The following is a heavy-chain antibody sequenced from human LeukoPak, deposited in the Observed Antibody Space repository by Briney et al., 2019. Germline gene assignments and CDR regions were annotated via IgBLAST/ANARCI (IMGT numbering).Heavy chain of an antibody. Sequence: ASVKVSSKPPGYTFTSYAMHWVRQAPGQRLEWMGWINAGNGNTKYSQKFQGRVTITRDTSASTAYMELSSLRSEDTAVYYCARTPTAYSSGWYFWFDPWGQGTLVTVSS. CDR1: GYTFTSYA. D-gene: IGHD6-19*01. CDR2: INAGNGNT. V-gene: IGHV1-3*01. CDR3: ARTPTAYSSGWYFWFDP. J-gene: IGHJ5*02.